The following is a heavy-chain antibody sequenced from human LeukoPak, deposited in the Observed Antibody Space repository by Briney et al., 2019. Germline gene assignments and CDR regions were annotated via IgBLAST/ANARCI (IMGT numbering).Heavy chain of an antibody. J-gene: IGHJ4*02. CDR1: GYTFTSYD. V-gene: IGHV1-8*01. Sequence: ASVKVSCKASGYTFTSYDMNWVRQATGQGLERMGWMNPNSGNTGYAQKFQGRVTMTRNTSISTAYMELSSLRSEDTAVYYCARYSSSFSAVDYWGQGTLVTVSS. CDR3: ARYSSSFSAVDY. D-gene: IGHD6-13*01. CDR2: MNPNSGNT.